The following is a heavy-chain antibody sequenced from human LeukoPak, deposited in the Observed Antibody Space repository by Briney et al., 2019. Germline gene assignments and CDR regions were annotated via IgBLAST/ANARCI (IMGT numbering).Heavy chain of an antibody. CDR2: ISGSGGST. V-gene: IGHV3-23*01. CDR3: AKDRLYGGATLWYFDL. CDR1: GFTLSSYA. Sequence: GGSLRLSCAASGFTLSSYAMSWVRQAPGKGLEWVSAISGSGGSTYYADSVKGRFTISRDNSKNTLYLQMNSLRAEDTAVYYCAKDRLYGGATLWYFDLWGRGTLVTVSS. J-gene: IGHJ2*01. D-gene: IGHD3-16*01.